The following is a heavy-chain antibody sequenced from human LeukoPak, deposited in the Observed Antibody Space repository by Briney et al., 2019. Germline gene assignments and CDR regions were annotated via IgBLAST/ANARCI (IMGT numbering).Heavy chain of an antibody. CDR2: ISAYNGNT. Sequence: ASVKVSCKASGYTFTSYGISWVRQAPGQGLEWMGWISAYNGNTNYAQKLQGRVTMTTDTSTSTAYMELRSLRSDDTAVYYCARVGYCSSTSCPEGYYYYYGMAVWGQGTTVTVSS. D-gene: IGHD2-2*01. V-gene: IGHV1-18*01. CDR3: ARVGYCSSTSCPEGYYYYYGMAV. CDR1: GYTFTSYG. J-gene: IGHJ6*02.